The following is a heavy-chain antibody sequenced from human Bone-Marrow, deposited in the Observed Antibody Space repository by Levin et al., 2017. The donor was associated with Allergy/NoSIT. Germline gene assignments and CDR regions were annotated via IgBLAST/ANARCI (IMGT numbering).Heavy chain of an antibody. J-gene: IGHJ4*02. Sequence: GGSLRLSCAASGFTFSSYGMHWVRQAPGKGLEWVAVISYDGSNKYYADSVKGRFTISRDNSKNTLYLQMNSLRAEDTAVYYCAKDIKKIAAAPYYFDYWGQGTLVTVSS. CDR2: ISYDGSNK. D-gene: IGHD6-13*01. CDR1: GFTFSSYG. CDR3: AKDIKKIAAAPYYFDY. V-gene: IGHV3-30*18.